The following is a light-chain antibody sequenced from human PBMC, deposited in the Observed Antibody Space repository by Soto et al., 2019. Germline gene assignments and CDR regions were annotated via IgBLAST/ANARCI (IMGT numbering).Light chain of an antibody. J-gene: IGKJ4*01. CDR1: EAISSW. CDR2: SAS. V-gene: IGKV1-12*01. CDR3: QQARSFPLT. Sequence: DIKMTQSPSSVSASVGDRVTITCRASEAISSWLAWYQQKPGRAPKLLIYSASSLLNGAPSRFTRSGSGTDFTLTITSLPPDDTAIYYCQQARSFPLTFGGGTKVEIK.